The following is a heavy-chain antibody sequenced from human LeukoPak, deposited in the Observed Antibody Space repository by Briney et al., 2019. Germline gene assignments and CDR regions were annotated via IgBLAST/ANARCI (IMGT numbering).Heavy chain of an antibody. Sequence: SETLSLTCTVSGDSISSDYWSWIRQPPGKGLEWIGYIYYSGSTNYNPSLKSRVTISIDTSKNQFSLKLSSVTAADTAVYYCARDLGPYCTNGVCSHRARGSWFDPWGQGTLVTVSS. CDR3: ARDLGPYCTNGVCSHRARGSWFDP. CDR2: IYYSGST. V-gene: IGHV4-59*01. J-gene: IGHJ5*02. CDR1: GDSISSDY. D-gene: IGHD2-8*01.